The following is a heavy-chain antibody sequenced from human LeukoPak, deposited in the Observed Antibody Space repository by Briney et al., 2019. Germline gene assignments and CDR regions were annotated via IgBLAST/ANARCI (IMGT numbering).Heavy chain of an antibody. Sequence: SETLSLTCAVSGGSISSGGYYWSWIRQPPGKGLEWIGEINHSGSTNYNPSLKSRVTISVDTSKNQFSLKLSSVTAADTAVYYCGGTQYQRSGFDPWGQGTLVTVSS. CDR3: GGTQYQRSGFDP. J-gene: IGHJ5*02. CDR2: INHSGST. V-gene: IGHV4-34*01. D-gene: IGHD2-2*01. CDR1: GGSISSGGYY.